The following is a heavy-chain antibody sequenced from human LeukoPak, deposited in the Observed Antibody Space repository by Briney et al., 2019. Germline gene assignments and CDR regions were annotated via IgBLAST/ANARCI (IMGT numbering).Heavy chain of an antibody. D-gene: IGHD6-13*01. CDR3: ARDLSAAGTNYYYGMDV. Sequence: ASVKVSCKASGYTFTGYYMHWVRQAPGQGLEWMGWINPNSGGTNYAQKFQGWVTMTRDTSISTAYMELSRLRSDDTAVYYCARDLSAAGTNYYYGMDVWGHGTTVTVSS. V-gene: IGHV1-2*04. CDR1: GYTFTGYY. CDR2: INPNSGGT. J-gene: IGHJ6*02.